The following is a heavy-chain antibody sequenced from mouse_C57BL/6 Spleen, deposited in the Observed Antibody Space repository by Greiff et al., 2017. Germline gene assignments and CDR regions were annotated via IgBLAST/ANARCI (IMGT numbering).Heavy chain of an antibody. D-gene: IGHD3-2*02. CDR1: GYAFSSYW. CDR2: IYPGDGGT. Sequence: VQLQQSGAELVKPGASVKISCKASGYAFSSYWMNWVKQRPGKGLEWIGQIYPGDGGTNYNGTFKGKATLTADKSSSTAYMQLSSLTSEDSAVYFCARRDSSGDFDYWGQGTTLTVSS. CDR3: ARRDSSGDFDY. V-gene: IGHV1-80*01. J-gene: IGHJ2*01.